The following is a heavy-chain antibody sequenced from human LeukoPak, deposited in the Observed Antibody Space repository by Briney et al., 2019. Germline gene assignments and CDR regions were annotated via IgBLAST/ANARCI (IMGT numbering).Heavy chain of an antibody. CDR1: GYTFTSYG. V-gene: IGHV1-69*13. Sequence: SVKVSCKASGYTFTSYGISWVRQAPGQGLEWMGGIIPIFGTANYAQKFQGRVTITADESTSTAYMELSSLRSEDTAVYYCARASGGYYYYGMDVWGQGTTVTVSS. CDR2: IIPIFGTA. CDR3: ARASGGYYYYGMDV. D-gene: IGHD3-16*01. J-gene: IGHJ6*02.